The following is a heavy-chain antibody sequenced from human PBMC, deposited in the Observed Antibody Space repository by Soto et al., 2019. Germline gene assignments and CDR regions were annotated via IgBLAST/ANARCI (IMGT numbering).Heavy chain of an antibody. Sequence: ASVKVSCTASGYTFISYGISWVRQAPGQGLEWMGWISAYNGNTNYAQKLQGRVTMTTDTSTSTAYMELRSLRSDDTAVYYCARDRGWLQSNWFDPWGQGTLVTVSS. V-gene: IGHV1-18*04. CDR1: GYTFISYG. D-gene: IGHD4-4*01. CDR3: ARDRGWLQSNWFDP. CDR2: ISAYNGNT. J-gene: IGHJ5*02.